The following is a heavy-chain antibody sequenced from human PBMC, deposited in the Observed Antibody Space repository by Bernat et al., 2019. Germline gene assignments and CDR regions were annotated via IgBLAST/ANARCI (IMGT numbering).Heavy chain of an antibody. J-gene: IGHJ3*02. CDR2: IKQDGSEK. D-gene: IGHD3-22*01. Sequence: EVQLLESGGGLVQPGGSLRLSCAASGFTFSSYAMSWVRQAPGKGLEWVANIKQDGSEKYFVDSVKGRFTISRDNAKNSLYLQMNSLRAEDTAVYYCARGYYDSSGYCYAFDIWGQGTMVTVSS. V-gene: IGHV3-7*03. CDR3: ARGYYDSSGYCYAFDI. CDR1: GFTFSSYA.